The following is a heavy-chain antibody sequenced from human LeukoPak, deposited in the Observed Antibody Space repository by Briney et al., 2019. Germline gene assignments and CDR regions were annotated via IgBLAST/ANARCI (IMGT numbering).Heavy chain of an antibody. CDR2: IYYGGST. J-gene: IGHJ3*02. CDR3: ARFSTGEDTFDI. Sequence: PSETLSLTCTVSGGSINSYYWSWIRQPPGKGLEWIGYIYYGGSTNYNPSLKSRVTISVDTSKNQFSLKLSSVTAADTAVYYCARFSTGEDTFDIWGQGTMVTVSS. V-gene: IGHV4-59*08. CDR1: GGSINSYY. D-gene: IGHD7-27*01.